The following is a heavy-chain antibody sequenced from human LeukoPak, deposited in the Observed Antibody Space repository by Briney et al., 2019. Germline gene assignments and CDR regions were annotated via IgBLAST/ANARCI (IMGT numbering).Heavy chain of an antibody. CDR3: ASFRGYGGYDWAHFDY. Sequence: EASVKVSCKASGYTFTDYYLQWVRQAPGQGPEWMGWINPNNGGTNFAQKFQGRVTMTRDTSISTAYMELSRLRFDDTAVYYCASFRGYGGYDWAHFDYWGQGTLVTVSS. CDR1: GYTFTDYY. V-gene: IGHV1-2*02. J-gene: IGHJ4*02. D-gene: IGHD5-12*01. CDR2: INPNNGGT.